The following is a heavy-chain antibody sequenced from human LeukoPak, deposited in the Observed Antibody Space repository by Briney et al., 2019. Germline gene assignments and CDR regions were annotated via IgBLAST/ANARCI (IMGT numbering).Heavy chain of an antibody. Sequence: PRGSLRLSFSASGLTFSSYAMSSVRQAPGKGLEWVSAISGSGGSTNYAASVEGRFTISTDKSKNPLYLQMNSLRAEDTAVYYCANARARRLYSSGWGYFDYWGQGTLVTVSS. V-gene: IGHV3-23*01. J-gene: IGHJ4*02. CDR3: ANARARRLYSSGWGYFDY. CDR2: ISGSGGST. CDR1: GLTFSSYA. D-gene: IGHD6-19*01.